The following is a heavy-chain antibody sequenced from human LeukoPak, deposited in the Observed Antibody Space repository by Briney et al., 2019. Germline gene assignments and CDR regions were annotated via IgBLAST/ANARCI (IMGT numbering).Heavy chain of an antibody. J-gene: IGHJ4*02. CDR1: GGSISSSNW. CDR3: ARAGYSSGWYDY. V-gene: IGHV4-4*02. Sequence: SETLSLTCAVSGGSISSSNWWSWVRPPPGNGLEWIGEIYHSGSTNYNPSLKSRVTISVDKSKNQFSLKLSSVTAADTAVYYCARAGYSSGWYDYWGQGTLVTVSS. D-gene: IGHD6-19*01. CDR2: IYHSGST.